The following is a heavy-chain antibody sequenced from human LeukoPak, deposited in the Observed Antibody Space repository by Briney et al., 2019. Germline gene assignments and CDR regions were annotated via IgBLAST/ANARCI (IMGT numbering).Heavy chain of an antibody. CDR2: ISYGDGTA. J-gene: IGHJ4*02. V-gene: IGHV3-23*01. Sequence: GGSLRLSCAASGFTFRSYAMNWVRQSPGKGLEWVSSISYGDGTAFYAGSVKGRFTVSRDNSRSTLYLQMASLRAEDTAVYYCAEDRGYTGYDPGGIDFWGQGILVTVSS. CDR3: AEDRGYTGYDPGGIDF. CDR1: GFTFRSYA. D-gene: IGHD5-12*01.